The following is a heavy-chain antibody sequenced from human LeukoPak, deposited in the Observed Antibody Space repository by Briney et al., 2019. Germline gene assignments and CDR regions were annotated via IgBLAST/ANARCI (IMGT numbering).Heavy chain of an antibody. Sequence: GGSLRLSCAASGFTVSSNYMTWVRQAPGKGLEWVSLIYSGGTTYYADSLKGRFTISRDNSKNTLYLQMNSLRPEDTAVYYCARGAYYYDDWGQGTLVTVSS. J-gene: IGHJ4*02. V-gene: IGHV3-66*01. D-gene: IGHD1-26*01. CDR1: GFTVSSNY. CDR2: IYSGGTT. CDR3: ARGAYYYDD.